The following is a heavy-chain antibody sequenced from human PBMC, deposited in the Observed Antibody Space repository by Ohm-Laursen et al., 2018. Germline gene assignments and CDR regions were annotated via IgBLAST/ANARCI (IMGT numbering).Heavy chain of an antibody. D-gene: IGHD3-3*01. Sequence: GSLRLSCAASGFTFSDYYMSWIRQAPGKGLEWVSYISSSGSTIYYADSVKGRFTISRDNAKNSLYLQMNSLRAEDTAVYYCARDGAYYDFWSGETNWFDPWGQGTLVTVSS. J-gene: IGHJ5*02. CDR3: ARDGAYYDFWSGETNWFDP. CDR1: GFTFSDYY. CDR2: ISSSGSTI. V-gene: IGHV3-11*01.